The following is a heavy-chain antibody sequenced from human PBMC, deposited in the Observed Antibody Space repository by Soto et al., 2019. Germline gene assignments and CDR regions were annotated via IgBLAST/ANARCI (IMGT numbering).Heavy chain of an antibody. V-gene: IGHV3-30*18. CDR1: GFTFSSYD. Sequence: QVQLVESGGGVVQPGRSLRLSCAASGFTFSSYDMHWVRQAPGKGLEWVAVISYDGSNKYYADSVKGRFTISRDNSKNTLYLQMNSLRAEDTAVYYCAKDSSGYFWDYYFDYWGQGTLVTVSS. CDR3: AKDSSGYFWDYYFDY. D-gene: IGHD3-22*01. J-gene: IGHJ4*02. CDR2: ISYDGSNK.